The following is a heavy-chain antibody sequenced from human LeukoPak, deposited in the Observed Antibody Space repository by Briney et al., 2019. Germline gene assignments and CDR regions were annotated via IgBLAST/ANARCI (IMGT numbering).Heavy chain of an antibody. CDR3: ARDHSGSYLDY. CDR2: ISFDGSNK. D-gene: IGHD1-26*01. V-gene: IGHV3-30*04. Sequence: GGSLRLSCTTSEFTFSSYAMHWVRQAPDKGLEWVAIISFDGSNKYYADSVKGRFTISRDNSKNTLYLQMNSLRAEDTAVYYCARDHSGSYLDYWGQGTLVTVSS. CDR1: EFTFSSYA. J-gene: IGHJ4*02.